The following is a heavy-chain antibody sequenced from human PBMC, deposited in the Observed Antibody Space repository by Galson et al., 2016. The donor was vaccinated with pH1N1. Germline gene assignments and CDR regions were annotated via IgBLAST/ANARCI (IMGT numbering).Heavy chain of an antibody. V-gene: IGHV1-2*06. CDR1: GYTFTFTGYF. J-gene: IGHJ6*02. Sequence: SVKVSCKASGYTFTFTGYFIHWVRQAPGQGLEFEWMGRINPYSGDTDFAQNFQGRVTMTRDTSIGTAYMEVSRLASDDTAIYYCARDVAPPGHYAMDVWCQGTTVTVSS. CDR2: INPYSGDT. CDR3: ARDVAPPGHYAMDV.